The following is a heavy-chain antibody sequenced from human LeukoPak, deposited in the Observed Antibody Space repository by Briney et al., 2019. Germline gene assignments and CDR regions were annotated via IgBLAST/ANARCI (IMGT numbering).Heavy chain of an antibody. D-gene: IGHD3-10*01. V-gene: IGHV3-30*02. Sequence: GGSLRLSCAASGFTFSSYGMHWVRQAPGKGLEWVAFIRYDGSNKYYADSVKGRFTISRDNSKNTLYLQMNSLRAEDTAVYYCARALTRITMVRGPVPFDAFDIWGQGTMVTVSS. J-gene: IGHJ3*02. CDR3: ARALTRITMVRGPVPFDAFDI. CDR1: GFTFSSYG. CDR2: IRYDGSNK.